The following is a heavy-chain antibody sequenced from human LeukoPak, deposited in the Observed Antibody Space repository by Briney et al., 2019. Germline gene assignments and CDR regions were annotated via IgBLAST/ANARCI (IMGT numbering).Heavy chain of an antibody. CDR1: GFTFSHYW. CDR3: ARDHKVADV. J-gene: IGHJ3*01. Sequence: AGSLRLSCVAYGFTFSHYWMTWYRQAPGKGLEWVANLNQDGSIQAYGHSVRGRFTTSRDNAKNSVYIQMHSLIVEDTAMYFCARDHKVADVWGRGTKVTVSS. CDR2: LNQDGSIQ. V-gene: IGHV3-7*01.